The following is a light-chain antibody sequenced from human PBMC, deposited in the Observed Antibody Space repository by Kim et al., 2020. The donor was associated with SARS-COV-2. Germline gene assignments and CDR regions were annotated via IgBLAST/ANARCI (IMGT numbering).Light chain of an antibody. CDR1: QSIGSS. V-gene: IGKV6-21*02. CDR3: HQSTSLPFT. Sequence: LTPNANVTIPCRTCQSIGSSLHWYQQKPDQSPKLLIYDASQSISGVPSRFSGSGSGTDFTLTINSLEAEDAATYYCHQSTSLPFTFGQGTRLEIK. J-gene: IGKJ5*01. CDR2: DAS.